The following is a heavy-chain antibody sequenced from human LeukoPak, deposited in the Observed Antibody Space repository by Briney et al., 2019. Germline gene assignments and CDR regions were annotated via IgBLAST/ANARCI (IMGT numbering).Heavy chain of an antibody. Sequence: GGSLRLSCEASGFTFSGHGMSWVRLAPGKGLEWVSSISSSSSYVYYADSVKGRFTISRDNAKNSLYLQMNSLRAEDTAVYYCAKIGVIGKWYFDLWGRGALVTVS. D-gene: IGHD1-20*01. CDR3: AKIGVIGKWYFDL. J-gene: IGHJ2*01. CDR2: ISSSSSYV. CDR1: GFTFSGHG. V-gene: IGHV3-21*01.